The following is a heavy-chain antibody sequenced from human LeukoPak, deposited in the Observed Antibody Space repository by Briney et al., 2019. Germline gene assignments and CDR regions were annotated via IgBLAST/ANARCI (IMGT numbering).Heavy chain of an antibody. CDR1: GFTFSDHY. D-gene: IGHD2-21*02. CDR2: ISQTGSFT. CDR3: ARDRWTPAVTAWLGLYYYYGMDV. V-gene: IGHV3-11*06. Sequence: GGSLRLSCAASGFTFSDHYMNWIRQVPGKGLEWVSYISQTGSFTTYADPVKGRFTISRDNAKNSLYLQMHSLRADDTAVYHCARDRWTPAVTAWLGLYYYYGMDVWGQGTTVTVSS. J-gene: IGHJ6*02.